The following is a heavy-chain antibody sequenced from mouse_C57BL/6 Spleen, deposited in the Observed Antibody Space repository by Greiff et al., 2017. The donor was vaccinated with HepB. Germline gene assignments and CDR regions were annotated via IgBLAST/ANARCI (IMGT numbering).Heavy chain of an antibody. CDR2: SRNKANDYTT. J-gene: IGHJ4*01. Sequence: EVKLMESGGGLVQSGRSLRLSCATSGFTFSDFYMEWVRQAPGKGLEWIAASRNKANDYTTEYSASVKGRFIVSRDTSQSILYLQMNALRAEDTAIYYCARDEGGYYGAMDYWGQGTSVTVSS. CDR3: ARDEGGYYGAMDY. D-gene: IGHD2-3*01. V-gene: IGHV7-1*01. CDR1: GFTFSDFY.